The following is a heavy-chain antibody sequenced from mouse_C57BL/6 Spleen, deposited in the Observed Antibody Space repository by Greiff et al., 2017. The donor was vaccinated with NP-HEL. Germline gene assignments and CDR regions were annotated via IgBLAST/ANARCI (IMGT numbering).Heavy chain of an antibody. D-gene: IGHD1-1*01. Sequence: EVKLVESGGGLVKPGGSLKLSCAASRFTFSDYGMHWVRQAPEKGLEWVAYISSGSSTIYYADTVKGRFTISIDNAKNTLFLQMTSLRSEDTAMYYCARGDGSSYAMDYWGQGTSVTVSS. CDR3: ARGDGSSYAMDY. CDR1: RFTFSDYG. J-gene: IGHJ4*01. V-gene: IGHV5-17*01. CDR2: ISSGSSTI.